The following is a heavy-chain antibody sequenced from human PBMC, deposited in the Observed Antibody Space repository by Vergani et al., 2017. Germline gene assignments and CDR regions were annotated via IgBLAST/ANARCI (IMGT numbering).Heavy chain of an antibody. CDR1: GYTFSNYY. J-gene: IGHJ4*02. D-gene: IGHD3-9*01. Sequence: QVQVVQSWAEVKKSGASVKVSCKTSGYTFSNYYMHWVRQAPGQGLEWMGIINPSGGHTNYAQKFQGRVTMTRHTSTSPVYMELRSLRSDYTSIYYCARGDYGILTGYRYWGQGTLVTVSA. CDR2: INPSGGHT. CDR3: ARGDYGILTGYRY. V-gene: IGHV1-46*03.